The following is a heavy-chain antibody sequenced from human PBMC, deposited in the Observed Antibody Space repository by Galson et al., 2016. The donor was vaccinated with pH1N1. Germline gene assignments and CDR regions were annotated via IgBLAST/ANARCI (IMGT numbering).Heavy chain of an antibody. Sequence: SVKVSCKASGYTFTSYAMNWVRQAPGQGLEWMGWINTNTGNPTYARGFTGRFVFSLDTSDSTTYLHISSLQAEDTAVYYCASPRPLLRYFDWLLPGGLDYWGQGTLVTVSS. CDR2: INTNTGNP. V-gene: IGHV7-4-1*02. J-gene: IGHJ4*02. CDR1: GYTFTSYA. D-gene: IGHD3-9*01. CDR3: ASPRPLLRYFDWLLPGGLDY.